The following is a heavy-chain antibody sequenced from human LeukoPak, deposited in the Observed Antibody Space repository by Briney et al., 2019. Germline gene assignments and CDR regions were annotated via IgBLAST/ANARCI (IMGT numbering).Heavy chain of an antibody. CDR1: GFTFTTYS. CDR3: ARWKPRSDALDV. Sequence: GGSLRLSCEASGFTFTTYSMTWGRQTPGEGLEWVSSISARDTFINYADSVKGRFTISRDNAKNSLFLQMTSLRAEDTAMYYCARWKPRSDALDVWGKGTMVMVSS. D-gene: IGHD1-1*01. J-gene: IGHJ3*01. CDR2: ISARDTFI. V-gene: IGHV3-21*01.